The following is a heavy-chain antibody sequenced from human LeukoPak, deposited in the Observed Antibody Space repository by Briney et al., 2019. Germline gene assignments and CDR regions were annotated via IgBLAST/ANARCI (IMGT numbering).Heavy chain of an antibody. CDR1: GFTFSDNY. J-gene: IGHJ4*02. V-gene: IGHV3-11*01. CDR2: ISSSGSTI. D-gene: IGHD3-22*01. CDR3: AKWSSYYYDSSVTLDY. Sequence: GGSLRLSCAASGFTFSDNYMSWIRQAPGKWLEWVSYISSSGSTIYYADSVKGRFTISRDNAKNSLYLQMNSLRAEDTAVYYCAKWSSYYYDSSVTLDYWGQGTLVTVSS.